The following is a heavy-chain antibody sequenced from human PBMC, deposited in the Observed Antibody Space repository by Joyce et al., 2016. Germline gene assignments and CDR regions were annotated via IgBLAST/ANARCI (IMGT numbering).Heavy chain of an antibody. Sequence: EVHLVQSGAEVKKPGESLRISCKGSGYSFSTYWINWVRQMPGKGLEWMRIIFPGDSTSRYNPSVEGQVTISADKSTTTAYVQWSSLKASDTATYYCARSGGDSGSACNIWGQGTMVTVSS. V-gene: IGHV5-51*01. D-gene: IGHD2-21*02. J-gene: IGHJ3*02. CDR1: GYSFSTYW. CDR3: ARSGGDSGSACNI. CDR2: IFPGDSTS.